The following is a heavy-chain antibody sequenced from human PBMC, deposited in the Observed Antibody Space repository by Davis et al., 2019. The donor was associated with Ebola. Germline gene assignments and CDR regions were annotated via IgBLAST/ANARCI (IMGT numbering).Heavy chain of an antibody. J-gene: IGHJ4*02. D-gene: IGHD2-21*02. V-gene: IGHV3-64*01. Sequence: GESLKISCAASGFTFSSYAMRWVRQAPGKGLEYVSAISTNGGSTYYANSVKGRFTISRDNSKNTLYLQMGSLRAEDMAVYYCARGGMVTATQFDYWGQGTLVTISS. CDR2: ISTNGGST. CDR1: GFTFSSYA. CDR3: ARGGMVTATQFDY.